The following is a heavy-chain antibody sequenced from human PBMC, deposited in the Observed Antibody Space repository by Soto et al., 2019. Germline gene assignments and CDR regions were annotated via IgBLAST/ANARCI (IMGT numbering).Heavy chain of an antibody. CDR2: ISIDGSTT. J-gene: IGHJ6*02. Sequence: GSLRLSCAASGFTFSSYWMHWVRQAPGKGLVWVSRISIDGSTTRYADSVKGRFTVSRDNAKNTLYLQMNSLRAEDTAVYYCTRERVWFGQLYYYGMDVWGQGTTVTVSS. V-gene: IGHV3-74*01. CDR1: GFTFSSYW. CDR3: TRERVWFGQLYYYGMDV. D-gene: IGHD3-10*01.